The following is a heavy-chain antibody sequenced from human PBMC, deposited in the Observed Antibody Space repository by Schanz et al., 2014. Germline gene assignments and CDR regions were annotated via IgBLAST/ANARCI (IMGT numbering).Heavy chain of an antibody. J-gene: IGHJ5*02. D-gene: IGHD3-10*01. V-gene: IGHV3-48*01. CDR2: ISGSSRTI. Sequence: VQLVESGGGLIQPGGSLRLSCAASGFGFSSYSMNWIRQPPGRGLEWVSYISGSSRTIYYADSMKGRFTVSRDNAENALYLQMNSLRAEDTAVYYCARPALWFGDNCFDPWGQGTLVTVSS. CDR3: ARPALWFGDNCFDP. CDR1: GFGFSSYS.